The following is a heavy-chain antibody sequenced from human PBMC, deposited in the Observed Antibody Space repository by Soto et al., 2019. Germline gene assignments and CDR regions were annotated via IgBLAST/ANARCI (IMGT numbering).Heavy chain of an antibody. D-gene: IGHD6-13*01. J-gene: IGHJ6*03. CDR1: GFTVSSNY. CDR2: IYSAGST. CDR3: ARHYIAAAGTNFYYYYYIDV. V-gene: IGHV3-66*04. Sequence: EVQLVESGGDLVQPGGSLRLSCAASGFTVSSNYMSWVRQAPGKGQEWVSVIYSAGSTYYADSVKGRFTISRDNSKNTLYLQMNSLRAEDTAVYYCARHYIAAAGTNFYYYYYIDVWGKGTTVTVSS.